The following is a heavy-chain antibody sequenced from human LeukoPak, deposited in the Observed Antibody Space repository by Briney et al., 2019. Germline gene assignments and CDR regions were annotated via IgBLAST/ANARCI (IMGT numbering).Heavy chain of an antibody. D-gene: IGHD4-23*01. CDR1: GFTLSSYD. Sequence: GGSLRLSCAASGFTLSSYDMHWVRQPTGEGLEWVSAIASAGDTYYPGSVKGRFTISRDSAKNSLYLQMNSLRAGDTAVYYCARARYGGNSVGAFDIWGQGTMVTVSS. V-gene: IGHV3-13*04. J-gene: IGHJ3*02. CDR3: ARARYGGNSVGAFDI. CDR2: IASAGDT.